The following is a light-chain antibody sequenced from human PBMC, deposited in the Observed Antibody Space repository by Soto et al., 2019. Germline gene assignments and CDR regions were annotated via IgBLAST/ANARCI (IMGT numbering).Light chain of an antibody. CDR2: EVS. J-gene: IGLJ3*02. Sequence: QSALTQPASVSGSPGQSITISCTGTSSDVGGYNYVSWYQQHPGKAPKLMIYEVSNRPSGVSNRFSGSKSRNTASLTISGLQAEDGADYYCSSYTSSSTLVFGGGTKLTVL. CDR1: SSDVGGYNY. CDR3: SSYTSSSTLV. V-gene: IGLV2-14*01.